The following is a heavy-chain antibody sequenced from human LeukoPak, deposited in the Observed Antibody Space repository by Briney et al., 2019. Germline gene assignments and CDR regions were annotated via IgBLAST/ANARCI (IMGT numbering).Heavy chain of an antibody. Sequence: PGGSLRLSCAASGFIFNNYWMSWVRQAPGKGLEWVSAISGSGGSTYYADSVKGRFTISRDNSKNTLYLQMNSLRAEDTAVYYCAKDYCSSTSCFFFDYWGQGTLVTVSS. CDR2: ISGSGGST. V-gene: IGHV3-23*01. J-gene: IGHJ4*02. CDR3: AKDYCSSTSCFFFDY. CDR1: GFIFNNYW. D-gene: IGHD2-2*01.